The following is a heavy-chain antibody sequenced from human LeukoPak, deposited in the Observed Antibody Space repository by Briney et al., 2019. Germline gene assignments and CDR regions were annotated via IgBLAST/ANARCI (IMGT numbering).Heavy chain of an antibody. V-gene: IGHV1-46*01. Sequence: ASVKVSCKASGYTFTGYYMHWVRQAPGQGLEWMGIINPSGGSTSYAQKFQGRVTMTRDMSTSTVYMELSSLRSEDTAVYYCAGSPPLPHAFDIWGQGTMVTVSS. CDR2: INPSGGST. CDR1: GYTFTGYY. CDR3: AGSPPLPHAFDI. D-gene: IGHD2-15*01. J-gene: IGHJ3*02.